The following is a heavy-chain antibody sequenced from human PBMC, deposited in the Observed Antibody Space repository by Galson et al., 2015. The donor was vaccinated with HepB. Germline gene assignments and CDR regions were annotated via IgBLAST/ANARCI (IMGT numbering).Heavy chain of an antibody. CDR3: ARQKGTKIPFDY. V-gene: IGHV4-59*08. Sequence: ETLSLTCTVSGGSINSNYWNWIRQPSGKGLEWIGYIYYSGSTNYNPSLKSRVTISVDTSKNQFSLNLSSVTAADTAVYYCARQKGTKIPFDYWVQGALVTVSS. CDR2: IYYSGST. J-gene: IGHJ4*02. D-gene: IGHD2-8*01. CDR1: GGSINSNY.